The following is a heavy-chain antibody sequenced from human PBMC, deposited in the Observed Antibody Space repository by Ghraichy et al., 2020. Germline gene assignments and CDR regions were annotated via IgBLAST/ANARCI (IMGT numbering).Heavy chain of an antibody. J-gene: IGHJ6*02. V-gene: IGHV3-30*18. D-gene: IGHD6-13*01. Sequence: GGSLRLSCAASRFSFNYGMHWVRQAPAKGLEWVAVISFDGDTQYYANSVKGRFTISRDNSKNTLHLQMNNLRAEDTAVYYCAKDVKEGSSWSKYYFYGMDVWGQGTTVTVSS. CDR1: RFSFNYG. CDR2: ISFDGDTQ. CDR3: AKDVKEGSSWSKYYFYGMDV.